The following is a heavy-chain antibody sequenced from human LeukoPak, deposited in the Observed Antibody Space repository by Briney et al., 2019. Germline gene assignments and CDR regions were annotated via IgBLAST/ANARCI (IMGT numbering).Heavy chain of an antibody. D-gene: IGHD2-21*02. J-gene: IGHJ4*02. CDR3: ARDLTLGDFTFFDY. CDR1: GFTLSDYA. CDR2: ISYDGRNK. Sequence: RGSLRLSCAASGFTLSDYAIHWVRQAPGRGLEWVALISYDGRNKYYADSVKGRFTISSDNSKDTLYLQMNSLRTEDTAVYYCARDLTLGDFTFFDYWGQGTLVTVSS. V-gene: IGHV3-30*04.